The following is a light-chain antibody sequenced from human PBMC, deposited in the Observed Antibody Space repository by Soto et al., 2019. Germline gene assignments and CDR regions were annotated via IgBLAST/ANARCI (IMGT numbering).Light chain of an antibody. CDR1: QPVSSNF. CDR3: QQYGDAPIT. V-gene: IGKV3-20*01. Sequence: ELVLTQSPGTLSLSPGESATLSCRASQPVSSNFLAWYQQKPGQAPRLLIYGVSSRASGIPDRFFGSGSGTDFTLTISRVEPEDFAVYFCQQYGDAPITFGQGTRLEIK. J-gene: IGKJ5*01. CDR2: GVS.